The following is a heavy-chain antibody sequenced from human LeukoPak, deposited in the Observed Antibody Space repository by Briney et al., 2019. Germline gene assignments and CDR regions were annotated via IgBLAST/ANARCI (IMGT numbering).Heavy chain of an antibody. CDR1: GGSVSSSNW. Sequence: PSETLSLTCAVSGGSVSSSNWWSWVRQPPGKGLEWIGEIYHSGSTNYNPSLKSRVTISVDKSKNQFSLKLSSVTAADTAVYYCARVRRLGELSFYYFDYWGQGTLVTVSS. CDR3: ARVRRLGELSFYYFDY. V-gene: IGHV4-4*02. J-gene: IGHJ4*02. D-gene: IGHD3-16*02. CDR2: IYHSGST.